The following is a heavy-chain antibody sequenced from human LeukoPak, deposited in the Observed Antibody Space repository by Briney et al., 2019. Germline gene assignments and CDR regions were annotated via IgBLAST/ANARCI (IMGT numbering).Heavy chain of an antibody. CDR2: ISPNSGGT. J-gene: IGHJ6*03. D-gene: IGHD2-2*01. V-gene: IGHV1-2*02. CDR1: GYTFTGYY. Sequence: ASVKVSCKASGYTFTGYYMHWVRQAPGQGLEWMGWISPNSGGTNYAQKFQGRVTMTRDTSISTAYMELSRLRSDDTAVYYCARGCQYQLLIFLYYYMDVWGKGTTVTISS. CDR3: ARGCQYQLLIFLYYYMDV.